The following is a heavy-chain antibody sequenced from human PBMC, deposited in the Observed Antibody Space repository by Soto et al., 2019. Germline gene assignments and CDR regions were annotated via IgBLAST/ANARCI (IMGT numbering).Heavy chain of an antibody. Sequence: GESLKISCKGSGYSFTSYWIGWVRRMPGKGLEWMGIIYPGDSDTRYSPSFQGQVTISADKSISTAYLQWSSLKASDTAMYYCARHSDIVVVVAASAFDIWGQGTMVTVSS. CDR1: GYSFTSYW. CDR3: ARHSDIVVVVAASAFDI. J-gene: IGHJ3*02. CDR2: IYPGDSDT. V-gene: IGHV5-51*01. D-gene: IGHD2-15*01.